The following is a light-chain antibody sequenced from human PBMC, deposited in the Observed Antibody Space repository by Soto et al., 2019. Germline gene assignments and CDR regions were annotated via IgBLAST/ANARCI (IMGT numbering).Light chain of an antibody. J-gene: IGKJ1*01. CDR3: HHYGTSPPT. CDR1: QSISNW. Sequence: TQSPSTLPASVGDRVTITCRASQSISNWLAWYQQKPGQAPRLLISGASSRATGIPDRFSGSGSGTDFTLTISRLEPEDFAVFYCHHYGTSPPTFGQ. CDR2: GAS. V-gene: IGKV3-20*01.